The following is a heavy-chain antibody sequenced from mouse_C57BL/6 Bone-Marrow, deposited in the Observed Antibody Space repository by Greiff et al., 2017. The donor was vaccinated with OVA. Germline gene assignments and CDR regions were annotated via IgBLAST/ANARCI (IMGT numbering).Heavy chain of an antibody. CDR1: GYTFTDYY. D-gene: IGHD2-2*01. J-gene: IGHJ2*01. Sequence: VKLVESGAELVRPGASVKLSCKASGYTFTDYYISWVKQRPGQGLEWIARIYPGSGNIYYNEKFKGKATLTAEKSSSTAYMQLSSLTSDDSAVYVCARSKRLRDYFNYWGQGTTLTVSS. CDR3: ARSKRLRDYFNY. V-gene: IGHV1-76*01. CDR2: IYPGSGNI.